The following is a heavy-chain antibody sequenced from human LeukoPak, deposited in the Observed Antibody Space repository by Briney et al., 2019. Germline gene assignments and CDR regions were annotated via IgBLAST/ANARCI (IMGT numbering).Heavy chain of an antibody. J-gene: IGHJ4*02. Sequence: PGRSLRLSCAASGFTFSSYGMHWVRQAPGKGLEWVAVISYDGSNKYYADSVKGRFTISRDNSKNTLYLQMNSLRAEDTAVYYCAKARVLRYFDWFFGYWGQGTLVTVSS. D-gene: IGHD3-9*01. CDR1: GFTFSSYG. CDR2: ISYDGSNK. CDR3: AKARVLRYFDWFFGY. V-gene: IGHV3-30*18.